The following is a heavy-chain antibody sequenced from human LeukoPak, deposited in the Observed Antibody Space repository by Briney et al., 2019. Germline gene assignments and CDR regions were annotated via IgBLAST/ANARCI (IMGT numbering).Heavy chain of an antibody. J-gene: IGHJ4*02. Sequence: ASVKVSCKASGYTFTRYGISWVRQAPGQGLEWMGWINTYNGNTDYAQKLQGRVTMTTDTSTSTAYMELRSLRSDDTALYYCATNDYDSSGYYSIDYWGQGTLVTVSS. CDR1: GYTFTRYG. D-gene: IGHD3-22*01. CDR2: INTYNGNT. CDR3: ATNDYDSSGYYSIDY. V-gene: IGHV1-18*01.